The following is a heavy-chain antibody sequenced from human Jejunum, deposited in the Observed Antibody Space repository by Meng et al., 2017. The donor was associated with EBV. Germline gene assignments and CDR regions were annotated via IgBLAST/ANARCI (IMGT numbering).Heavy chain of an antibody. CDR3: ARLGGYASGTYYPIDP. CDR2: INHGGGA. V-gene: IGHV4-34*01. Sequence: QGQLLQWGPGLLKPSETLSLTCAVYGGSFSDYYWTWIRQPPGKGLEWIGEINHGGGAIYNPSLKSRVTISVDTSKNQFSLKLSSVTAADTAVYYCARLGGYASGTYYPIDPWGQGTLVTVSS. CDR1: GGSFSDYY. D-gene: IGHD3-10*01. J-gene: IGHJ5*02.